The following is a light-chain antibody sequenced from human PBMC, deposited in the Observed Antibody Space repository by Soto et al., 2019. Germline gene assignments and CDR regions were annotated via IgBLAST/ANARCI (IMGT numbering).Light chain of an antibody. CDR1: TSNIGNNY. J-gene: IGLJ1*01. Sequence: QSVLTQPPSASGTPGQRVTISCSGSTSNIGNNYVYWYRQLPGTAPKLLIYNNNQRPSGVPDRFSGSESGTSASLAISGLRSEDEADYHCAAWDDSLSGYVFGTGTKVTV. CDR2: NNN. V-gene: IGLV1-47*02. CDR3: AAWDDSLSGYV.